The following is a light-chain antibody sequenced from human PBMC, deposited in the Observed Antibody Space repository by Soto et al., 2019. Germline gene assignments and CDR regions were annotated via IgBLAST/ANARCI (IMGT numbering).Light chain of an antibody. V-gene: IGKV1-5*01. CDR1: QSISSW. Sequence: DIQMTQSPSTLSASVGDRVTITCRASQSISSWLAWYQQKPGKAPKLLIYDASSLESGVPSRFSGSGSGTEFTLTISSLQPDDFATYYCQQYNSYSGYTFGQGTKGDIK. J-gene: IGKJ2*01. CDR2: DAS. CDR3: QQYNSYSGYT.